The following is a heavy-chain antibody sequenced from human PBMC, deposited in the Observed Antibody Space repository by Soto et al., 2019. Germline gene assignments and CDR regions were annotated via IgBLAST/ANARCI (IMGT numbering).Heavy chain of an antibody. V-gene: IGHV3-30*03. CDR1: GLTFSSSA. J-gene: IGHJ6*02. Sequence: QVQMVESGGGVVQPGRSLRLSCAASGLTFSSSAMHWVRQAPGKGLEWVALISYDGSNKYYVDSVKGRFTISRDNSKNTLDLQMNSLREEDTAVYYCAAETKYYFYGMDVWGQGTTVTVSS. CDR2: ISYDGSNK. CDR3: AAETKYYFYGMDV.